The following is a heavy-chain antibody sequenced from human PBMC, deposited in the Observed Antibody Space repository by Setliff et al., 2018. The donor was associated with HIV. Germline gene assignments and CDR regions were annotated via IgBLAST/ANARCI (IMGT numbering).Heavy chain of an antibody. CDR2: IYYNGST. Sequence: SETLSLTCTVSGGSISTYYWSWIRQSPGKGLEWIGYIYYNGSTNYNPSLKSRVTISVDTSKNQFSLKVNSVTAADTGVYYCVRVGKYYGSGNYFWFDYRGQGTPVTVSS. D-gene: IGHD3-10*01. CDR3: VRVGKYYGSGNYFWFDY. V-gene: IGHV4-59*01. J-gene: IGHJ4*02. CDR1: GGSISTYY.